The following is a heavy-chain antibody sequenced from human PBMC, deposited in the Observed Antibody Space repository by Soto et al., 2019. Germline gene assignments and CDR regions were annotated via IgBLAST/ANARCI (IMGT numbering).Heavy chain of an antibody. CDR1: GGSITSGDYY. D-gene: IGHD3-10*01. V-gene: IGHV4-30-4*01. J-gene: IGHJ4*02. Sequence: SETLSLTCTVSGGSITSGDYYCICIRQPPWKGLELIGYIYYSGTTYYSPSLKSRVTISADRSRNQFSLKLNSVTAADTAVYHCARDYASGSGPEYWGQGTLVTVSS. CDR2: IYYSGTT. CDR3: ARDYASGSGPEY.